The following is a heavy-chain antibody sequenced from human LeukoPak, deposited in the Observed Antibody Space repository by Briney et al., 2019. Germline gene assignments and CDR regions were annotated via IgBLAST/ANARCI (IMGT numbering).Heavy chain of an antibody. Sequence: SQTLSLTCTVSGGSISSGGYYWSWIRQHPGKGLEWIGYIYYSGSTYYNPSLKSRVTTSVDTSKNQFSLKLSSVTAADTAVYYCARVAVAGLDYWGQGTLVTVSS. J-gene: IGHJ4*02. D-gene: IGHD6-19*01. CDR3: ARVAVAGLDY. CDR2: IYYSGST. CDR1: GGSISSGGYY. V-gene: IGHV4-31*03.